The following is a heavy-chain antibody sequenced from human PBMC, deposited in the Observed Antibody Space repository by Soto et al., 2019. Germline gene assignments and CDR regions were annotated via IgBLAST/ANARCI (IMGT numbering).Heavy chain of an antibody. J-gene: IGHJ4*02. CDR2: ISAYNDNT. Sequence: QVHMVQSGAEVKKPGASVKVSCKASGYIFASYAISWMRQAPGQGLEWMGWISAYNDNTNYAQKLQGRVTMTTDTSTSTAYMELRSLRSDDTAVYYCARDPPPPDYWGQGTLVTVSS. CDR1: GYIFASYA. CDR3: ARDPPPPDY. V-gene: IGHV1-18*01.